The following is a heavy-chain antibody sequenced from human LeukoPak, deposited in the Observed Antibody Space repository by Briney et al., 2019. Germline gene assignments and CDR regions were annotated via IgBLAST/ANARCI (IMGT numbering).Heavy chain of an antibody. CDR1: GASISSGAYH. CDR2: IYYGGST. V-gene: IGHV4-61*08. J-gene: IGHJ4*02. Sequence: SETLSLTCTVSGASISSGAYHWSWIRQAPGKGLEWIGYIYYGGSTNYNPSLKSRVTMSIDTSKNQFSLRLTSVTAADTAVYYCARGLNWNQDYWGQGTLVTVSS. D-gene: IGHD1-20*01. CDR3: ARGLNWNQDY.